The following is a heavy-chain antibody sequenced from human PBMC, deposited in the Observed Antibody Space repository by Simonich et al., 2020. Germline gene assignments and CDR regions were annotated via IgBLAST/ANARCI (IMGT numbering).Heavy chain of an antibody. CDR1: GFTFSSYS. V-gene: IGHV3-21*06. J-gene: IGHJ6*02. CDR2: ISSRRSYI. Sequence: EVQLVESGGGLVKPGGSLRLSCAASGFTFSSYSMNWVRQAPGKGLEWVSSISSRRSYIYYADSVKGRITIPRDNAKNSLYLQMNSLRAEDTAVYYCAGGVYCSSTSCSTYYYYGMDVWGQGTTVTVSS. CDR3: AGGVYCSSTSCSTYYYYGMDV. D-gene: IGHD2-2*01.